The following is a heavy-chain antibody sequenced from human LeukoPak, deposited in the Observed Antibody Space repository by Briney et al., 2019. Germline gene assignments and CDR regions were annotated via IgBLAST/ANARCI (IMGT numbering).Heavy chain of an antibody. CDR1: GFTFSSYG. Sequence: PGRSLRLSCAASGFTFSSYGMHWVRQAPGKGLEWVAVISYDGSNKYYADSVKGRFTISRDNSKNTLYLQMNSLRAEDTAVYYCARRGKPYCSGGSCYSNRFDPWGQGTLVTVSS. V-gene: IGHV3-30*03. J-gene: IGHJ5*02. D-gene: IGHD2-15*01. CDR3: ARRGKPYCSGGSCYSNRFDP. CDR2: ISYDGSNK.